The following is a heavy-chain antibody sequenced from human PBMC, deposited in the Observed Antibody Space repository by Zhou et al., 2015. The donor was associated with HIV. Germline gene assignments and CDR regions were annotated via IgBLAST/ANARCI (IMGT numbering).Heavy chain of an antibody. J-gene: IGHJ4*02. D-gene: IGHD6-19*01. CDR3: ARRQLGGWYYFDY. CDR2: IISSFGTA. CDR1: GGTLGNYG. V-gene: IGHV1-69*06. Sequence: QVQLVQSGAEVKKPGSSVKVFCTASGGTLGNYGISWVRQAPGQGLEWMGGIISSFGTASYAQKFQGRVTITADKSTSTAYMELSSLRSEDTAVYYCARRQLGGWYYFDYWGQGTLVTVSS.